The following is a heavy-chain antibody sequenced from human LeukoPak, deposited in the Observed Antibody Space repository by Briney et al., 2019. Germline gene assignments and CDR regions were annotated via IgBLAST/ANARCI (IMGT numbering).Heavy chain of an antibody. D-gene: IGHD1-26*01. CDR3: ATNRAGTYDRPFDI. CDR1: GGSINNHY. CDR2: IHYTGTT. V-gene: IGHV4-59*08. J-gene: IGHJ3*02. Sequence: SETLSLTCIVSGGSINNHYWTWIRQTPGKGLEWIGDIHYTGTTKYNLSLKSRVTISIDTSKSQFSLELSSVTATDTAVYFCATNRAGTYDRPFDIWGQGTMVTVSS.